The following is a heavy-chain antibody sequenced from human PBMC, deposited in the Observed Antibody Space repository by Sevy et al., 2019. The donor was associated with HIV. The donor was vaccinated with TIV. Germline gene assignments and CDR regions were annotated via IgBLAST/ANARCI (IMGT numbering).Heavy chain of an antibody. CDR2: ISYDGSNK. Sequence: GGSLRLSCAASGFTFSSYGMHWVRQAPGKGLEWVAVISYDGSNKYYADSVKGRFTISRDNSKNTLYLQMSSLGAEDTAVYYCAKDDSSGYYYLDYWGQGTLVTVSS. CDR3: AKDDSSGYYYLDY. V-gene: IGHV3-30*18. D-gene: IGHD3-22*01. CDR1: GFTFSSYG. J-gene: IGHJ4*02.